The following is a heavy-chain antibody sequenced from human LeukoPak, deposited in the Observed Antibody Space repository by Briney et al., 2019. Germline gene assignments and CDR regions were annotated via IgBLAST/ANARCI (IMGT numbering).Heavy chain of an antibody. CDR2: INTNSGGT. Sequence: ASLKVSCKASGYTFTGYYMHWVRQAPGQGLEWMGWINTNSGGTNHAQKFQGRVTMTRDTSISTAYMELSRLRSDDTAVYYCAREPIAAAGTVDYWGQGTLVTVSS. CDR1: GYTFTGYY. CDR3: AREPIAAAGTVDY. V-gene: IGHV1-2*02. D-gene: IGHD6-13*01. J-gene: IGHJ4*02.